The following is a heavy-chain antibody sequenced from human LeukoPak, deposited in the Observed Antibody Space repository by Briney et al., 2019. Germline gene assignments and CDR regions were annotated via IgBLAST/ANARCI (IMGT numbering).Heavy chain of an antibody. V-gene: IGHV4-34*01. Sequence: SETLSLTCAVYVASFSGYYWSWIRQPPGKGLEGIGEINHGGCNSYNPSLQSRVTLELDSVNSQCPLNLSSVTAAHTAVYYCAKVYSSSSRDAFDIWGQGTMVTVSS. CDR2: INHGGCN. J-gene: IGHJ3*02. D-gene: IGHD6-6*01. CDR1: VASFSGYY. CDR3: AKVYSSSSRDAFDI.